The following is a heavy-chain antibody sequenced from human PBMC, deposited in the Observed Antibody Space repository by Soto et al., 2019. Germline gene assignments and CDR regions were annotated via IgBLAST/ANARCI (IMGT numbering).Heavy chain of an antibody. J-gene: IGHJ5*02. CDR2: INAGNGNT. Sequence: ASVKVSCKASGYTFTSNVIHWVRQAPGQRLEWMGWINAGNGNTKYSQKFQGRVTITRDTSASTAYMELSSLRSEDTAVYYCARGLTRNNNWFDAWGKGTLVTVSS. CDR1: GYTFTSNV. D-gene: IGHD2-2*01. CDR3: ARGLTRNNNWFDA. V-gene: IGHV1-3*01.